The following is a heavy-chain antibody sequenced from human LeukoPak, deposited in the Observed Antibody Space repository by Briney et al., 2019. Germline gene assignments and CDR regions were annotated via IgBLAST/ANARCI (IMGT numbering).Heavy chain of an antibody. V-gene: IGHV3-30-3*01. CDR2: ISYDGSNK. CDR1: GFTFSSYA. D-gene: IGHD1-7*01. CDR3: ARDPTPTGTTHFDY. J-gene: IGHJ4*02. Sequence: GRSLRLSCAASGFTFSSYAMHWVRQAPGKGLEWVAVISYDGSNKYYADSVKGRFTISRDNSKNTLYLQVNSLRAEDTAVYYCARDPTPTGTTHFDYWGQGTLVTVSS.